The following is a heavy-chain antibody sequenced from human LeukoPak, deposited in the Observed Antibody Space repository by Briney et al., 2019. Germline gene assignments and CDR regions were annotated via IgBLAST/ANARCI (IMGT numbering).Heavy chain of an antibody. V-gene: IGHV3-15*01. J-gene: IGHJ6*03. CDR3: TTASYSSGLHYYYSYYMDV. Sequence: GGSLRLSCAASGFTLSNAWMNWVRQAPGKGLEWVGRIKSTTDGGTTDYAAHVKGRFTISREDSESTLLLQMNSLKIENTAVYYCTTASYSSGLHYYYSYYMDVWGKGTTVTVSS. D-gene: IGHD6-19*01. CDR1: GFTLSNAW. CDR2: IKSTTDGGTT.